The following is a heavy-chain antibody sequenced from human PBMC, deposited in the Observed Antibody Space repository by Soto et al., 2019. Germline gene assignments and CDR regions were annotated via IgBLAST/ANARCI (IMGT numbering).Heavy chain of an antibody. J-gene: IGHJ6*03. D-gene: IGHD4-17*01. CDR1: GFTFSSYG. V-gene: IGHV3-33*01. Sequence: GESLKISCAASGFTFSSYGMHWVRQAPGKGLEWVAVIWYDGSNKYYADSVKGRFTISRDNSKNTLYLQMNSLRAEDTAVYYCARDYGDRYYYYMDVWGKGTTVTVSS. CDR2: IWYDGSNK. CDR3: ARDYGDRYYYYMDV.